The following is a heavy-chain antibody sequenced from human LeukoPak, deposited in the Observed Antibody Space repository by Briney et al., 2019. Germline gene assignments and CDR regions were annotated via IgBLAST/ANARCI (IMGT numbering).Heavy chain of an antibody. CDR3: TTVIRDYGDYGGAFDI. Sequence: GGSLILSCAASGLTFSNVWMNWVRQAPGKGLEWVGRIKAKVDDGTTAYAAPVKGSVTISRDDSKNTVYLQMNSLQTEDTAVYYCTTVIRDYGDYGGAFDIWGQGTMVTVSS. V-gene: IGHV3-15*01. CDR1: GLTFSNVW. CDR2: IKAKVDDGTT. J-gene: IGHJ3*02. D-gene: IGHD4-17*01.